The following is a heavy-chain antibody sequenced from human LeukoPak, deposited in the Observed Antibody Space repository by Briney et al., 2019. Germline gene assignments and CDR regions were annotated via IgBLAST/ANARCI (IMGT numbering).Heavy chain of an antibody. Sequence: GGSLRLSCAAYGFTFSDSWMSWVRQAPGKGLEWVANMNQDGSEKDYVDSVKGRFTISRDNAKNTLYLQMNSLRAEDTAVYFCARDPSAFAGYFDFWGQGTLVTASS. CDR3: ARDPSAFAGYFDF. CDR1: GFTFSDSW. D-gene: IGHD3-10*01. J-gene: IGHJ4*02. V-gene: IGHV3-7*01. CDR2: MNQDGSEK.